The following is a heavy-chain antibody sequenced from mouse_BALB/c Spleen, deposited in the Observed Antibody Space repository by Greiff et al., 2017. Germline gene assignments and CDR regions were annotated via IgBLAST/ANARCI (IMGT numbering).Heavy chain of an antibody. J-gene: IGHJ4*01. D-gene: IGHD2-14*01. CDR1: GFTFSSFG. V-gene: IGHV5-17*02. Sequence: EVMLVESGGGLVQPGGSRKLSCAASGFTFSSFGMHWVRQAPEKGLEWVAYISSGSSTIYYADTVKGRFTISRDNPKNTLFLQMTSLRSEDTAMYYCARSTPYYRYDYYAMDYWGQGTSVTVSS. CDR3: ARSTPYYRYDYYAMDY. CDR2: ISSGSSTI.